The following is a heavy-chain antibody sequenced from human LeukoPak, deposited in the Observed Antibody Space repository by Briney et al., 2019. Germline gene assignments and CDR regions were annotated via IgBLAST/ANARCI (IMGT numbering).Heavy chain of an antibody. J-gene: IGHJ6*02. D-gene: IGHD6-13*01. Sequence: GGSLRLSCAASGFTFSSYEMNWVRQAPGKGLEWVSYISSSGSTIYYADSVQGRFTISRDNAKNSLYLQMDSLRAEDTAVYYCARESSSWYEGTYYYYGMDVWGQGTTVTVSS. CDR1: GFTFSSYE. V-gene: IGHV3-48*03. CDR3: ARESSSWYEGTYYYYGMDV. CDR2: ISSSGSTI.